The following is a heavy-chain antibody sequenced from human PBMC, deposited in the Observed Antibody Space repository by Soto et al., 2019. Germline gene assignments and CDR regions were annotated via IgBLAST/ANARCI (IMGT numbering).Heavy chain of an antibody. CDR2: ISSDGSKK. CDR1: GFSFSNNA. J-gene: IGHJ4*02. Sequence: QVQLVESGGGVVQPGRSLRLSCVASGFSFSNNAMHWVRQAPGKGLESVAVISSDGSKKYYADSVKGRFTISRDNSKNTVYLQVDSPRAEDTAMYYCATEGSRTTGRYIFDYWGQGTLVTVSS. D-gene: IGHD1-1*01. V-gene: IGHV3-30*03. CDR3: ATEGSRTTGRYIFDY.